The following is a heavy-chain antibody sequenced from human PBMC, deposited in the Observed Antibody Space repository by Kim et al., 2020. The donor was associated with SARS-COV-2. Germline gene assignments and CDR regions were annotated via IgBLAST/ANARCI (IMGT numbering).Heavy chain of an antibody. V-gene: IGHV4-59*01. D-gene: IGHD3-10*01. J-gene: IGHJ4*02. CDR2: IYYSGST. Sequence: SETLSLTCTVSGGSISSYYWSWIRQPPGKGLEWIGYIYYSGSTNYNPSLKSRVTISVDTSKNQFSLKLSSVTAADTAVYYCARSDPWTRGYFDYWGQGTLVTVSS. CDR3: ARSDPWTRGYFDY. CDR1: GGSISSYY.